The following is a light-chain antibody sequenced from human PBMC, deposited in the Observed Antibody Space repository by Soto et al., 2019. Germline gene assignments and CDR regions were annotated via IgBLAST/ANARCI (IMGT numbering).Light chain of an antibody. CDR2: EVS. J-gene: IGLJ1*01. Sequence: QSVLTQPASVSGSPGQSITISCTGTSSDVGSYNLVSWYQHHPGKAPKFMIYEVSKRPSGVPDRFSGSKSGNTASLTVSGLQAEDEADYYCSSYAGSNIDYVFGTGTKLTVL. CDR1: SSDVGSYNL. CDR3: SSYAGSNIDYV. V-gene: IGLV2-14*02.